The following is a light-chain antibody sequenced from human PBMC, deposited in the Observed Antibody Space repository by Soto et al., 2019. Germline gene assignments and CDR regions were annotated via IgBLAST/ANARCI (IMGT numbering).Light chain of an antibody. V-gene: IGKV4-1*01. CDR3: QHYNSYSEA. Sequence: DIVMIQSPDSLAVSLGERATINCKSSQSVLYSSNNKNYLAWYQQKPGQPPKLLIYWASTRGSGVPDRFSGSGSGTEFTLTISSLQPDDFATYYCQHYNSYSEAFGQGTKVDIK. CDR1: QSVLYSSNNKNY. CDR2: WAS. J-gene: IGKJ1*01.